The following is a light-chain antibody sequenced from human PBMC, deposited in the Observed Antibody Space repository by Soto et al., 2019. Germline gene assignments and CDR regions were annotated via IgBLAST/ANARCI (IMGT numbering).Light chain of an antibody. J-gene: IGLJ1*01. Sequence: QSALTQPASVSGSPGQSISISCIGTISDVGAFNYVSWYQHHPGKAPQLIIYDVTSRPSGVSNRFSASKSGNTASLTISGLQAEDEADYYCSSYTSRNTEVFGTGTKLTVL. V-gene: IGLV2-14*03. CDR1: ISDVGAFNY. CDR3: SSYTSRNTEV. CDR2: DVT.